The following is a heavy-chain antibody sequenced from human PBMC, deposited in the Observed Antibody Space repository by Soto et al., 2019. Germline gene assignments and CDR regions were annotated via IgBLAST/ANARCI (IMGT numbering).Heavy chain of an antibody. CDR1: GFTFSSYA. J-gene: IGHJ3*02. Sequence: PVGSLRLSCAVSGFTFSSYAMHWVRQAPGKGLEWVAVISYDGSNKYYADSVKGRFTISRDNSKNTLYLQMKILRAEDTAVYYCAREMGYYDSSGYYPDAFDIWGQGTMVTVSS. CDR3: AREMGYYDSSGYYPDAFDI. CDR2: ISYDGSNK. D-gene: IGHD3-22*01. V-gene: IGHV3-30-3*01.